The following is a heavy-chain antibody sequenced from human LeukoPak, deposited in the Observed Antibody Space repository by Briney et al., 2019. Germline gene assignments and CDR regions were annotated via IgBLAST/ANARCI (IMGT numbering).Heavy chain of an antibody. D-gene: IGHD5-12*01. CDR2: IRYDGSHI. Sequence: AGGSLRLSCAASGFTFGNYGMHWVRQAPGKGLEWVALIRYDGSHISYADSVKGRFTISRDNSKNTLYLQLKSLRTEDTAVYYCATQYSGWSAFDYWGQGTLVTVSS. V-gene: IGHV3-30*02. J-gene: IGHJ4*02. CDR3: ATQYSGWSAFDY. CDR1: GFTFGNYG.